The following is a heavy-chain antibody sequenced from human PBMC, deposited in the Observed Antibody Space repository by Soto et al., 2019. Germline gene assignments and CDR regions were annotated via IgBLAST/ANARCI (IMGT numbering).Heavy chain of an antibody. V-gene: IGHV1-69*01. CDR1: GGHFDRFA. Sequence: QVQLVQSGAEVKKPGSSVKVSCRASGGHFDRFALSWLRQAHGQGLEWMGGIIPFLSATTYAHKFQGRVTITADESASTLYLELRSLTSDETAVYYCARGEDAHGDFGSMDVWGQGTSVTVSS. D-gene: IGHD4-17*01. CDR2: IIPFLSAT. CDR3: ARGEDAHGDFGSMDV. J-gene: IGHJ6*02.